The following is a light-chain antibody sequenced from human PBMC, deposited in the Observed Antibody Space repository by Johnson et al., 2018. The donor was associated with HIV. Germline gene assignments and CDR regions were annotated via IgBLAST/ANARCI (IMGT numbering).Light chain of an antibody. CDR1: SSNIGSHY. CDR2: DTI. J-gene: IGLJ1*01. CDR3: GTWDSSLSVLYV. V-gene: IGLV1-51*01. Sequence: QSVLTQPPSVSAAPGQKVTISCSGSSSNIGSHYVSWYQQLPGTAPKLLIYDTIKRHSGIPDRFSGSKSGTSATLGITGLQTGDEADYYCGTWDSSLSVLYVFGTGTKVTVL.